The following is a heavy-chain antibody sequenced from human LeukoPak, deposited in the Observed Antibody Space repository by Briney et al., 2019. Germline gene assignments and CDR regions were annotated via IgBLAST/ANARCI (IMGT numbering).Heavy chain of an antibody. V-gene: IGHV3-23*01. CDR2: ISGSGGST. Sequence: GGSLRLSCAASGFTFSSYAMSWVRQAPGKGLEWVSAISGSGGSTYYADSVKGRFTISRDNAKNSLYLQMNSLRAEDTALYYCARSLWFGESVGVYWGQGTLVTVSS. J-gene: IGHJ4*02. CDR1: GFTFSSYA. CDR3: ARSLWFGESVGVY. D-gene: IGHD3-10*01.